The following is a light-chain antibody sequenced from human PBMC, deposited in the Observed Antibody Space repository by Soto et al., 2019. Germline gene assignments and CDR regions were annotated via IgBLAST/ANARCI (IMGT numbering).Light chain of an antibody. CDR2: AAS. CDR1: QSISSY. J-gene: IGKJ4*01. CDR3: QQSYSTPPT. V-gene: IGKV1-39*01. Sequence: DIQMTQSPSSLSASVGDRVTITCRASQSISSYLNWYQQKPGKAPKLLIYAASSLQCGVPSRFSGSGSGTDFTLTISSLQPEDFATYYCQQSYSTPPTFGGGTKVDIK.